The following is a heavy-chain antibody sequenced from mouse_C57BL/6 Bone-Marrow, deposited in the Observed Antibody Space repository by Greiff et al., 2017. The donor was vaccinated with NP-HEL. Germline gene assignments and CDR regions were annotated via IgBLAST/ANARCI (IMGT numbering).Heavy chain of an antibody. D-gene: IGHD1-1*01. CDR1: GYTFTGYW. J-gene: IGHJ4*01. Sequence: QVQLKESGAELMKPGASVKLSCKATGYTFTGYWIEWVKQRPGHGLEWIGEILPGSGSTNYNEKFKGKATFTSDTSSNTAYMQLSSLTTEDSAIYYCARDPLYYYGSSYAMDYWGQGTSVTVSS. CDR3: ARDPLYYYGSSYAMDY. CDR2: ILPGSGST. V-gene: IGHV1-9*01.